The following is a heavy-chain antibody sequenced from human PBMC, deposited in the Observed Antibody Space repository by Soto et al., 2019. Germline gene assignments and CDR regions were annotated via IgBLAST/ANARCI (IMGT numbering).Heavy chain of an antibody. CDR3: ARRSRLYYYYYYMDV. D-gene: IGHD4-17*01. CDR1: GGSISSYY. V-gene: IGHV4-59*08. J-gene: IGHJ6*03. CDR2: IYYSGST. Sequence: SETLSLTCTVSGGSISSYYWSWIRQPPGKGLEWIGYIYYSGSTNYNPSLKSRVTISVDTSKNQFSLKLSSVTAADTAVYYCARRSRLYYYYYYMDVWGKGTTVTVSS.